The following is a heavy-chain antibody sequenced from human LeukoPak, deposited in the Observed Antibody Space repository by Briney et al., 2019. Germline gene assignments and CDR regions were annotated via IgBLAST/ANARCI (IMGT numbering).Heavy chain of an antibody. V-gene: IGHV1-2*02. J-gene: IGHJ4*02. CDR1: GYTFTGYY. CDR3: ARVKAVAGTDY. CDR2: INLNSGGT. D-gene: IGHD6-19*01. Sequence: ASVKVSCKASGYTFTGYYMHWVRQAPGQGLEWMGWINLNSGGTNYAQKFQGRVTMTRDTSISTAYMELSRLRSDDTAVYYCARVKAVAGTDYWGQGTLVTVSS.